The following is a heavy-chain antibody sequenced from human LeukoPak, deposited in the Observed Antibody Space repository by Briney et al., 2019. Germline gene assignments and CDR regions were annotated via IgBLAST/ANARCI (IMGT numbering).Heavy chain of an antibody. D-gene: IGHD3-22*01. CDR1: GYTFTSYG. CDR2: ISAYNGNT. CDR3: AIRPYYYDSSGYLNWFDP. V-gene: IGHV1-18*01. J-gene: IGHJ5*02. Sequence: GASVKVSCKASGYTFTSYGISWVRQAPGQGLEWMGWISAYNGNTNYAQKFQGRVTMTRNTSISTAYMELSSLRSEDTAVYYCAIRPYYYDSSGYLNWFDPWGQGTLVTVSS.